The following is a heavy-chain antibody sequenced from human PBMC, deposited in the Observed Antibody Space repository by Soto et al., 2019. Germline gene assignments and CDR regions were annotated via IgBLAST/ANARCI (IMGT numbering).Heavy chain of an antibody. CDR1: DFNFTSDH. V-gene: IGHV1-18*01. Sequence: QVQLVQSGPEVKKHGASVKVSCKASDFNFTSDHISWVRQAPGQSPERMGWVNIYNGNTNYAPKLRGRVTMTTDTSTSTAYMELRSLTSDDTAVYYCASADYGDYDSSGQGTLVTVSS. D-gene: IGHD4-17*01. J-gene: IGHJ5*01. CDR3: ASADYGDYDS. CDR2: VNIYNGNT.